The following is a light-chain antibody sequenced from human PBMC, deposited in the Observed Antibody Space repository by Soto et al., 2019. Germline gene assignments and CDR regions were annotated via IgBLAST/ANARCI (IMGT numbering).Light chain of an antibody. V-gene: IGKV3-20*01. CDR1: QSVSSSY. CDR2: GAS. CDR3: QQYGSSPRT. J-gene: IGKJ1*01. Sequence: EIVWTQSPGTLPLSPGERATLSCSASQSVSSSYLAWYQQKPGQAPRLLIYGASSRATGIPDRFSGSGSGTDFTLTISRLEPEDFAVYYCQQYGSSPRTFGEGTKVEIK.